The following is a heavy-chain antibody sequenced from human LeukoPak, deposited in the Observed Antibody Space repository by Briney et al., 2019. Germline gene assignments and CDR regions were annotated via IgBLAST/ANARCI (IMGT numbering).Heavy chain of an antibody. Sequence: GGSLRLSCAASGFTFSSYSMNWVRRAPGKGLEWVSSISSSSSYIYYADSVKGRFTISRDNARNSLYLQMNSLRAEDTAVYYCARDLPVAVAGTGYDYWGQGTLVTVSS. J-gene: IGHJ4*02. CDR3: ARDLPVAVAGTGYDY. V-gene: IGHV3-21*01. CDR2: ISSSSSYI. CDR1: GFTFSSYS. D-gene: IGHD6-19*01.